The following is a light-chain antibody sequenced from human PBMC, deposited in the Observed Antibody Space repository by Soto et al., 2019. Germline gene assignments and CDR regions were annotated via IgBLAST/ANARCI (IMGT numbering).Light chain of an antibody. V-gene: IGLV3-21*02. J-gene: IGLJ1*01. CDR2: DDD. Sequence: SYELTQPPSVSVAPGQTARITCGGNDIARKTVHWYQQKPGQAPVLVVYDDDERPSGIPERFSGSNSGNTGTLTISRVEAGDEADYYCQVWDISSDHHVFGTGTKVTVL. CDR1: DIARKT. CDR3: QVWDISSDHHV.